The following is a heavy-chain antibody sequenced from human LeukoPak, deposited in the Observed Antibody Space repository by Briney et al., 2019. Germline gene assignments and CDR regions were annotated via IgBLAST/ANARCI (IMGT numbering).Heavy chain of an antibody. CDR2: IYYSGST. Sequence: SETPSLTCTVSGGSISSSSYYWVWIRQPPGKGLEWIGSIYYSGSTYYNPSLKSRVTVSVDTSKNQFSLSLSSVTAADTAVYYCARRRLGWYSVDSWGQGTLVTVSS. CDR1: GGSISSSSYY. V-gene: IGHV4-39*01. J-gene: IGHJ4*02. CDR3: ARRRLGWYSVDS. D-gene: IGHD6-19*01.